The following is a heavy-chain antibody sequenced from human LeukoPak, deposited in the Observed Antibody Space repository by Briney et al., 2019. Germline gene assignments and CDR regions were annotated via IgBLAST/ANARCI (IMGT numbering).Heavy chain of an antibody. CDR3: ARGILVTVYAAFDY. CDR2: IIHSGST. V-gene: IGHV4-34*01. CDR1: GGSFSGYY. D-gene: IGHD2-8*01. Sequence: KPSETLSLTCGVYGGSFSGYYWTWIRQFPGMGLEWIAEIIHSGSTDYNPSLTGRVTLSVDTSKNQFSLQLSSVTAADTAVYYCARGILVTVYAAFDYWGQGSLVTVSS. J-gene: IGHJ4*02.